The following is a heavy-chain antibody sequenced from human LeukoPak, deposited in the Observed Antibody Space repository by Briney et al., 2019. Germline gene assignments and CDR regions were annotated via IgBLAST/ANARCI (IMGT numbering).Heavy chain of an antibody. CDR2: ISPVDSDT. D-gene: IGHD6-19*01. CDR1: GYTFTSYW. V-gene: IGHV5-51*01. Sequence: GESLKISCKGSGYTFTSYWIGWVRQMPGKGLEWLGIISPVDSDTRYSPSFQGQVTISADKSISTAYLQWNSLKASDTAMYYCARHRFYSNGWSPFDYWGQGTLVTVSP. J-gene: IGHJ4*02. CDR3: ARHRFYSNGWSPFDY.